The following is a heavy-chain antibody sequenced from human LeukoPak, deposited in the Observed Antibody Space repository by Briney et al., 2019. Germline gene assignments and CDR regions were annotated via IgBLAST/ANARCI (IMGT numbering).Heavy chain of an antibody. CDR3: ARDAGGRTQREGWFDP. CDR2: ISSGGMWI. D-gene: IGHD1-26*01. Sequence: GGSLRLSCAASGFTFSSYSMNWVRQAPGKGLEWVSSISSGGMWIYYADSLKGRFTISRDNAKNSLYLQMKSLRVEDTAVYYCARDAGGRTQREGWFDPWGQVTLVTVSS. CDR1: GFTFSSYS. J-gene: IGHJ5*02. V-gene: IGHV3-21*01.